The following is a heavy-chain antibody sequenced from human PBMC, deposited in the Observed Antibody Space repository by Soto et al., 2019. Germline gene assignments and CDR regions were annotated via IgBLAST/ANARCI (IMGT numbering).Heavy chain of an antibody. CDR2: IWYDGSNK. CDR1: GFTFSSYG. V-gene: IGHV3-33*01. J-gene: IGHJ4*02. CDR3: ARDSAIIAAAGKDGFDY. D-gene: IGHD6-13*01. Sequence: HPGGSLRLSCAASGFTFSSYGMHWVRQAPGKGLEWVAVIWYDGSNKYYADSVKGRFTISRDNSKNTLYLQMNSLRAEDTAVYYCARDSAIIAAAGKDGFDYWGQGTLVTVSS.